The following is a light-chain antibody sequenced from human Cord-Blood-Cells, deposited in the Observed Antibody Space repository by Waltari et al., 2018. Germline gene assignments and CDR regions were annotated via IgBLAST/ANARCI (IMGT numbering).Light chain of an antibody. CDR1: QSVSSSY. CDR2: GAS. J-gene: IGKJ4*01. Sequence: EIVLTQSPGTLSLSPGERATLSCRASQSVSSSYLAWYQQKPGQAPTLLIYGASSRATGIPDRFSGSGAGTDFTLTISRLAPEDFAVYYCPQYGSSPLTFGGGTKVEIK. V-gene: IGKV3-20*01. CDR3: PQYGSSPLT.